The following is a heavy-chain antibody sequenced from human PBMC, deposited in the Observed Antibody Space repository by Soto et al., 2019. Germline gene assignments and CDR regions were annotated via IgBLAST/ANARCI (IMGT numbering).Heavy chain of an antibody. J-gene: IGHJ4*02. D-gene: IGHD6-19*01. CDR2: ILSDHNT. V-gene: IGHV3-23*03. CDR1: GFTFSDYT. CDR3: ARRTSGYVGY. Sequence: EVQLLESGGGLVQPGGSLTLSCAASGFTFSDYTMSWVRQAPGKVLECVSVILSDHNTYYADSVRGRFTISRDNSKNTLYLEMNSLRAEDTAVYYCARRTSGYVGYWGQGTLVTVSS.